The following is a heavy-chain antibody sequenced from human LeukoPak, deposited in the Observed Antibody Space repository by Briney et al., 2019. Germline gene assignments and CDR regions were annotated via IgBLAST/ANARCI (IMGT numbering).Heavy chain of an antibody. Sequence: GGSLRLSCAASGFTFNNYAMNWVRQAPGKGLEWVSSISSSSSYIYYADSVKGRFTISRDNAKNSLYLQMNSLRAEDTAVYYCARDYGGNSGTDYWGQGTLVTVSS. V-gene: IGHV3-21*01. D-gene: IGHD4-23*01. CDR3: ARDYGGNSGTDY. CDR2: ISSSSSYI. CDR1: GFTFNNYA. J-gene: IGHJ4*02.